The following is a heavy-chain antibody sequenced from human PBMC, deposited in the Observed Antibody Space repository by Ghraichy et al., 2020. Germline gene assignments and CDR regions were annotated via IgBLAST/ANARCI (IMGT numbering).Heavy chain of an antibody. J-gene: IGHJ3*01. CDR3: TRGISTSST. CDR1: GFTFSNFW. D-gene: IGHD6-6*01. Sequence: GESLNISCAASGFTFSNFWMHWVRQAPGKGLVWVSRINSDGSSTDYADSVKGRFTISRDNAKNTLFLQMNSLRAEDTALYYCTRGISTSSTWGQGTMVTVSS. V-gene: IGHV3-74*01. CDR2: INSDGSST.